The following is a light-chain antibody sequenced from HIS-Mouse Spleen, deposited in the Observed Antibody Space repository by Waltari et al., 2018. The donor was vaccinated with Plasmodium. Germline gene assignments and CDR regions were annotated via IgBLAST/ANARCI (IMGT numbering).Light chain of an antibody. J-gene: IGLJ3*02. CDR1: ALPKKY. CDR2: EDS. V-gene: IGLV3-10*01. Sequence: SYELTQPPSVSVSPGQTARITCSGDALPKKYAYWYQQKSGPAPVLVIHEDSKRPSGIPERFSGSSSGTMATLTISGAQVEDEADYYCYSTDSSGNHRVFGGGTKLTVL. CDR3: YSTDSSGNHRV.